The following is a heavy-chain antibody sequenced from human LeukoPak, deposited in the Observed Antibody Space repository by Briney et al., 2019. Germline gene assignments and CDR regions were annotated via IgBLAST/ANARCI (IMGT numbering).Heavy chain of an antibody. J-gene: IGHJ4*02. CDR3: ARGRQWEMATISDY. CDR2: IHYSGST. D-gene: IGHD5-24*01. Sequence: KPLETLYLTCTLSGGSLSSSSYYRGWFPPPPRKGLGWVGSIHYSGSTYYNPSLKSRVTISVDTSKNQFSLKLSSVTAADTAVYYCARGRQWEMATISDYWGQGTLVTVSS. V-gene: IGHV4-39*07. CDR1: GGSLSSSSYY.